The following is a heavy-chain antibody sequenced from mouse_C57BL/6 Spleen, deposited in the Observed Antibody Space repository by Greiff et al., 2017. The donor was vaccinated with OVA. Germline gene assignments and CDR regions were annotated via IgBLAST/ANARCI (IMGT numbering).Heavy chain of an antibody. V-gene: IGHV1-39*01. CDR2: INPNYGTT. Sequence: VQLQQSGPELVKPGASVKISCKASGYSFTDYNMNWVKQSNGTSLEWIGVINPNYGTTSYNQKFKGKATLTVDQSSSTAYMQLNSLTSEDSAVDYGASGRDGYFSWFAYWGQGTLGTVAA. CDR3: ASGRDGYFSWFAY. J-gene: IGHJ3*01. D-gene: IGHD2-3*01. CDR1: GYSFTDYN.